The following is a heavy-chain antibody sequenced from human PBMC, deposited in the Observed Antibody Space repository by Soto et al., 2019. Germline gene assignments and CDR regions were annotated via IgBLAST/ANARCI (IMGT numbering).Heavy chain of an antibody. J-gene: IGHJ4*02. CDR1: GYTFTSDG. CDR2: ISAYNGNT. V-gene: IGHV1-18*01. CDR3: ARDSLAAAGTISY. D-gene: IGHD6-13*01. Sequence: XSVKVSCGASGYTFTSDGIIWVRQAPVQGLEWMGWISAYNGNTNYAQKLQGRVTMTTDTSTSTAYMELRSLRSDDTAVYYCARDSLAAAGTISYWGQATLVTVSS.